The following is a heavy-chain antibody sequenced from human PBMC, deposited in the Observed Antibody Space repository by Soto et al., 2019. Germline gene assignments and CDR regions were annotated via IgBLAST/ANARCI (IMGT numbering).Heavy chain of an antibody. V-gene: IGHV1-69*06. Sequence: GASVKVSCKASGGTFSSYAISWVRQAPGQGLEWMGGIIPIFGTANYAQKFQGRVTITADKSTSTAYMELSSLRSEDTAVYYCARARGTMIVVAFDYWGQGTTVTVSS. D-gene: IGHD3-22*01. CDR1: GGTFSSYA. CDR2: IIPIFGTA. CDR3: ARARGTMIVVAFDY. J-gene: IGHJ4*03.